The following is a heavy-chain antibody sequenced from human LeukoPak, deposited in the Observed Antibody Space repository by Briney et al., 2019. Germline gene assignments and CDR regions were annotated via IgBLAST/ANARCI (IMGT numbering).Heavy chain of an antibody. V-gene: IGHV3-49*04. Sequence: PGRSLRLSCTASGFTFGDYAMSWVRQAPGKGLEWVGFIRNQAHGGTADYAASVKGRFRISRDDSNSIAYLHMDSLQAEDTALYYCFTPTYYYDASGYSLYSGMDVRGQGTTVTVSS. J-gene: IGHJ6*02. CDR1: GFTFGDYA. CDR3: FTPTYYYDASGYSLYSGMDV. CDR2: IRNQAHGGTA. D-gene: IGHD3-22*01.